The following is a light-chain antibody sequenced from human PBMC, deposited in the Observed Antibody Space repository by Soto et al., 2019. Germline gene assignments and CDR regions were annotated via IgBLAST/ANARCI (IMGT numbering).Light chain of an antibody. J-gene: IGKJ1*01. CDR1: QSISSY. V-gene: IGKV1-39*01. CDR3: QQYNSYCT. CDR2: AAS. Sequence: IQMTQSPSSLSASVGDRVTITCRASQSISSYLNWYQLKPGKAPKLLIYAASNLQSGVPSRFSGSGSGTEFTLTISSLQPDDFATYYCQQYNSYCTFGQGTKVDI.